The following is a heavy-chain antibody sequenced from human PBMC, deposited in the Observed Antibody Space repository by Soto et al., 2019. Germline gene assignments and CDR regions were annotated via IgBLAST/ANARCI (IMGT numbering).Heavy chain of an antibody. J-gene: IGHJ4*02. V-gene: IGHV3-11*01. CDR3: ASAPAGFYFDF. Sequence: QVQLVESGGGLVKPGGSLRLACAASGFTFSNYYMSWLRQAPGKGREWLSSISLSGSAIYYADSVRGRFTISRDNAKNSXXLQMSSXRAEDTAXYXCASAPAGFYFDFWGQGTLVTVSS. CDR1: GFTFSNYY. D-gene: IGHD6-25*01. CDR2: ISLSGSAI.